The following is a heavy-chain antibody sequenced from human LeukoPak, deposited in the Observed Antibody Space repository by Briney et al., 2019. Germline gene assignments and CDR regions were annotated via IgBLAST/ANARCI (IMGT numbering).Heavy chain of an antibody. V-gene: IGHV3-48*01. D-gene: IGHD3-3*01. CDR3: ARLRFLEWLLVRRFTAGESFDY. Sequence: GGSLRLSCAASGFTFSSYSMNWVRQAPGKGLEWVSYISSSSSTIYYADSVKGRFTISRDNSKNTLYLQMNSLRAEDTAVYYCARLRFLEWLLVRRFTAGESFDYWGQGTLVTVSS. CDR1: GFTFSSYS. CDR2: ISSSSSTI. J-gene: IGHJ4*02.